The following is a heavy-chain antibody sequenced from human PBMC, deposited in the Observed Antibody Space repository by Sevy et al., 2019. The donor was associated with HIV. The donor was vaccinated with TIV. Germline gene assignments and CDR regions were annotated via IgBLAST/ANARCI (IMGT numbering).Heavy chain of an antibody. CDR2: INPKNGGT. Sequence: ASVKVSCKASGYTFTGHYMHWVRQAPGQGLEWMGWINPKNGGTTYAQRFQGRVTMTRDTSSSTAYIELSSLTSDDTAVYYCASDYPTGSFPNYWGQGTLVTVSS. V-gene: IGHV1-2*02. J-gene: IGHJ4*02. CDR3: ASDYPTGSFPNY. CDR1: GYTFTGHY. D-gene: IGHD1-26*01.